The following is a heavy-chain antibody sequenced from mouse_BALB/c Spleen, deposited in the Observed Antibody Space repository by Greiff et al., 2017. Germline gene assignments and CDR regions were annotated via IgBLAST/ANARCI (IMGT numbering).Heavy chain of an antibody. CDR3: GGDGYWFAY. CDR1: GFTFNTNA. Sequence: EVQLVETGGGLVQPKGSLKLSCAASGFTFNTNAMNWVRQAPGKGLEWVARIRSKSNNYATYYADSVKDRFTISRDDSQSMLYLQMNNLKTEDTAMYYCGGDGYWFAYWGQGTLVTVSA. V-gene: IGHV10S3*01. CDR2: IRSKSNNYAT. J-gene: IGHJ3*01. D-gene: IGHD2-2*01.